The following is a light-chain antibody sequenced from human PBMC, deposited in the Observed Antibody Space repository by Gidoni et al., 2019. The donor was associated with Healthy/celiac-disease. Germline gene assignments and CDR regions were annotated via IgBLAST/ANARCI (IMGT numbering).Light chain of an antibody. CDR1: SIDVGGYNY. V-gene: IGLV2-14*01. Sequence: QSALTQPASVSGSPGQSITISCTGTSIDVGGYNYVSWYQQHPGKAPKPMIYEVSNRPSGVSNRFSGSKSGNTASLTISGLQAEDEADYYCSSYTSSSSPMVFGTGTKVTV. J-gene: IGLJ1*01. CDR2: EVS. CDR3: SSYTSSSSPMV.